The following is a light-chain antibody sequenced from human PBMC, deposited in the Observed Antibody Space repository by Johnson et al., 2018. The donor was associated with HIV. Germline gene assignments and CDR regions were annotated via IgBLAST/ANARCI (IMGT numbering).Light chain of an antibody. Sequence: QSVLTQPPSVSAAPGQKVTISCSGSSSNIGNNYVSWYQQLPGTAPKLLIYDNNKRPSGIPDRFSGSKSGTSATLGITGLQTGDEADYYCGNWDSSLSAGFFGTGTKVPVL. CDR2: DNN. V-gene: IGLV1-51*01. CDR1: SSNIGNNY. CDR3: GNWDSSLSAGF. J-gene: IGLJ1*01.